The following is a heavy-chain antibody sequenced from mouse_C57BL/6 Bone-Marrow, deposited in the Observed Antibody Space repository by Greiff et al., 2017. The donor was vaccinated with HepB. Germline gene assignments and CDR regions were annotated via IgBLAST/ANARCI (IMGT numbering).Heavy chain of an antibody. V-gene: IGHV1-20*01. CDR2: INPYNGDT. J-gene: IGHJ2*01. Sequence: VQLQQSGPELVKPGDSVKISCKASGYSFTGYFMNWVMQSHGKSLEWIGRINPYNGDTFYNQKFKGKATLTVDKSASTAHMELRSLTAEDSAVDYWARDAGGDCDYWGQGTTLTVSS. CDR1: GYSFTGYF. CDR3: ARDAGGDCDY.